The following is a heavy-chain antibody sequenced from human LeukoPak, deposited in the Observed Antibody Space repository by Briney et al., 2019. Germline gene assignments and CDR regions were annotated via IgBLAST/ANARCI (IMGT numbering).Heavy chain of an antibody. J-gene: IGHJ4*02. CDR1: GYTFTSYG. Sequence: ASVKVSCKASGYTFTSYGISLVRQAPGQGLEWMGWISAYNGDTDYAQKLQGRVIMTTDTSTSTAYMELRSLRSDDTAVYYCARGYCSGGSCSSFDYWGQGTLVTVSS. CDR2: ISAYNGDT. CDR3: ARGYCSGGSCSSFDY. D-gene: IGHD2-15*01. V-gene: IGHV1-18*01.